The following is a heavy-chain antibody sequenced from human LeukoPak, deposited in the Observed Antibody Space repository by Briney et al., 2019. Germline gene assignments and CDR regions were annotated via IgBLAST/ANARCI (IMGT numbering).Heavy chain of an antibody. CDR1: GFTFSRYG. CDR3: AKDEGREWIDF. V-gene: IGHV3-30*18. CDR2: ISSDGTNQ. Sequence: QPGRSLRLSCVASGFTFSRYGMHWVRQAPGKGLEWVTVISSDGTNQYYADSVKGRFTISRDSFRNTLYLQMNSLRPEDTAVYYCAKDEGREWIDFWGQGSLVTVSS. J-gene: IGHJ4*02. D-gene: IGHD2-8*01.